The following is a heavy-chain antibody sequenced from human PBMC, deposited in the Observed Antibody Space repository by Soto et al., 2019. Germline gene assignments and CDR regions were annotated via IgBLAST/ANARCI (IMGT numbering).Heavy chain of an antibody. CDR3: ARASRGVGYYYYYMDV. Sequence: QVQLVQSGAEVKKPGSSVKVSCKASGGTFSSYTISWVRQAPGQGLEWMGRIIPILGIANYAQKFQGRVTITADKSTSTAYMELSSLRSEDTAVYYCARASRGVGYYYYYMDVWGKGTTVTVSS. D-gene: IGHD1-26*01. CDR2: IIPILGIA. J-gene: IGHJ6*03. V-gene: IGHV1-69*02. CDR1: GGTFSSYT.